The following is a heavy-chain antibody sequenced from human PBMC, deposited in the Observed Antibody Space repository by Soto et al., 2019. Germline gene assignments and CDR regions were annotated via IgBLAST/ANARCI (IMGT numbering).Heavy chain of an antibody. CDR2: FNPTSGST. CDR1: GYTFINNY. J-gene: IGHJ4*02. CDR3: ARDLAAGDY. Sequence: QVQLVQSGAEVKKPGASVKLSCKASGYTFINNYIHWVRQAPGQGLEWMGIFNPTSGSTNYAQKFQGGVILTMDTSTRTVYMEMSRLRFGDTAVYYCARDLAAGDYWGQGTLVTVSS. V-gene: IGHV1-46*01. D-gene: IGHD6-13*01.